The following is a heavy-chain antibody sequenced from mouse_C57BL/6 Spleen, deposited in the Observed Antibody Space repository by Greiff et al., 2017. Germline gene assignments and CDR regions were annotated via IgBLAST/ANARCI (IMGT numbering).Heavy chain of an antibody. CDR2: IRNKANGYTT. J-gene: IGHJ2*01. CDR1: GFTFTDYY. Sequence: EVHLVESGGGLVQPGGSLSLSCAASGFTFTDYYMSWVRQPPGKALEWLGFIRNKANGYTTEYSASVKGRFTISRDNSQSILYLQMNALRAEDSATYYCARSQGDFGYWGQGTTLTVSS. V-gene: IGHV7-3*01. CDR3: ARSQGDFGY.